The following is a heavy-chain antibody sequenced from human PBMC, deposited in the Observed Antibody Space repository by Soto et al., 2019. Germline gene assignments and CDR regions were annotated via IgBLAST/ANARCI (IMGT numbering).Heavy chain of an antibody. CDR2: ISSTTNYI. Sequence: PGGSLRLSCAASGFTYTRYSMNWVREAPGKGLEWVSSISSTTNYIYYGDSMKGRFTISRDNAKNSLYLEMNSLRAEDTAVYYCARESEDLTSNFDYWGQGTLVTVSS. CDR1: GFTYTRYS. V-gene: IGHV3-21*06. CDR3: ARESEDLTSNFDY. J-gene: IGHJ4*02.